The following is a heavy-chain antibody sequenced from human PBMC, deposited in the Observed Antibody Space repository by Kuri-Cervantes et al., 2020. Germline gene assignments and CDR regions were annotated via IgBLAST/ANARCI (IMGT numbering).Heavy chain of an antibody. V-gene: IGHV3-21*01. D-gene: IGHD4-17*01. CDR2: ISYSSIYI. Sequence: ETLSLTCAASGFTFSTYSMNWVRQAPGKGLEWVSSISYSSIYIYYADSVKGRFTISRDNAKNSLYLQMNSLRAEDTAVYYCAREDYGDGAIDYWGQGTLVTVSS. CDR3: AREDYGDGAIDY. J-gene: IGHJ4*02. CDR1: GFTFSTYS.